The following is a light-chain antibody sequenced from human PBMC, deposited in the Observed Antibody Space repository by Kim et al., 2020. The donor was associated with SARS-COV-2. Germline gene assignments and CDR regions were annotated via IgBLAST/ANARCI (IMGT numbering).Light chain of an antibody. J-gene: IGLJ3*02. V-gene: IGLV6-57*01. Sequence: KNVSISGPRSSGSMGKYVQWYQQRPGSSPTTVFYELKQRPSGFPDQFSGSIDGSSSSASLTISGLKTEDEADYYCQSYDSSSRNWVFGGGTQLIVL. CDR1: SGSMGKY. CDR3: QSYDSSSRNWV. CDR2: ELK.